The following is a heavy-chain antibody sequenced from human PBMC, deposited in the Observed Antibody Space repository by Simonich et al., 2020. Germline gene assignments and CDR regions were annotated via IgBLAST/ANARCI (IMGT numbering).Heavy chain of an antibody. Sequence: EVQLVESGGGLVKPGGSLRLSCAASGFTFSSYSMNWVRQAPGKGVEWGSSVSRRSSYIYYADSVKGRFTISRDNAKNSLYLQMNSLRAEDTAVYYCAREQARGGAFDIWGQGTMVTVSS. V-gene: IGHV3-21*01. CDR3: AREQARGGAFDI. J-gene: IGHJ3*02. D-gene: IGHD3-16*01. CDR1: GFTFSSYS. CDR2: VSRRSSYI.